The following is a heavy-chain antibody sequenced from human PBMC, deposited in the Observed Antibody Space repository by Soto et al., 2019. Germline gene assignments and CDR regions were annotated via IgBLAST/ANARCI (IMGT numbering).Heavy chain of an antibody. CDR2: MNPNSGNT. Sequence: QVQLVQSGAEVKRPGASVRVSCKASGYTFTSYDINWVRQATGQGLEWLGCMNPNSGNTGYAQKFPRRITLTRSTSTSTAYMELTSLRSEDTAVYYCARGINWGQGTMVTVSS. CDR1: GYTFTSYD. CDR3: ARGIN. J-gene: IGHJ3*01. V-gene: IGHV1-8*01.